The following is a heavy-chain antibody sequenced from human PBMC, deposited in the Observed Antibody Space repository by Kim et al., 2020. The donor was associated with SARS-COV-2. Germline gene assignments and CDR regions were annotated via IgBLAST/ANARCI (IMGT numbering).Heavy chain of an antibody. CDR2: ISYDGINK. CDR3: ARDCDLQYYFDY. CDR1: GFTFSTYA. Sequence: GGSLRLSCAASGFTFSTYAMHWVRQAPGKGLEWVAVISYDGINKYYADSVKGRFTISRDNSKNTLYLQMNSLRTEDTAVYYCARDCDLQYYFDYWGQGTLVTVSS. V-gene: IGHV3-30*04. J-gene: IGHJ4*02.